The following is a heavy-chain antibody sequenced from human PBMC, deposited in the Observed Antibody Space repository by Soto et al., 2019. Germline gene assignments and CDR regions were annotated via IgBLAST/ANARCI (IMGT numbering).Heavy chain of an antibody. CDR2: INPNSGGT. CDR1: GYTFTGYY. CDR3: ATSPGIVGATIYYYGMDV. J-gene: IGHJ6*02. Sequence: GASVKVSCKASGYTFTGYYMHWVRQAPGQGLEWMGWINPNSGGTNYAQKFQGRVTMTRDTSISTAYMELSRLRSDDTAVYYCATSPGIVGATIYYYGMDVWGQGTTVTVSS. D-gene: IGHD1-26*01. V-gene: IGHV1-2*02.